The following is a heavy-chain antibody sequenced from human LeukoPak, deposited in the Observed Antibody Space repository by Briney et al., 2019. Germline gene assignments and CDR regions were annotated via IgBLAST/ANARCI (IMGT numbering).Heavy chain of an antibody. CDR1: GGSFSCCY. V-gene: IGHV4-34*01. J-gene: IGHJ4*02. Sequence: SETLSLSCAVYGGSFSCCYWSWIRQPPGKGLEWIGEINHSGSTNYNPSLKSRVTISVDTSKNQFSLKLSSVTAADTAVYYCARFVSSGYYYFAYWGQGTLVTVSS. CDR2: INHSGST. CDR3: ARFVSSGYYYFAY. D-gene: IGHD3-22*01.